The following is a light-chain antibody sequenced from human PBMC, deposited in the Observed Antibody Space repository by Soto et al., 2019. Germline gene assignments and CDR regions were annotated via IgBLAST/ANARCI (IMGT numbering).Light chain of an antibody. CDR2: AAS. J-gene: IGKJ3*01. CDR3: QQSYSSPFT. CDR1: QSISSY. Sequence: DIQMTQSPSSLSASVGDRVTITCRASQSISSYLNWYQQKPGKAPNLLIYAASSLQSGVPSKFSGSGSGTDITLTISSLQPEDFATYYCQQSYSSPFTFGPGTKVDLK. V-gene: IGKV1-39*01.